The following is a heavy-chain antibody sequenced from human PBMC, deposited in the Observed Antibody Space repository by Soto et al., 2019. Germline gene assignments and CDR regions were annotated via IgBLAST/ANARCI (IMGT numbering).Heavy chain of an antibody. CDR2: IYYSGST. CDR3: ARGVMGPTVTTVRSQPPNDY. V-gene: IGHV4-61*01. Sequence: QVQLQESGPGLVKPSETLSLTCTVSGGSVSSGSYYWSWIRQPPGKGLEWIGYIYYSGSTNYNPSLKSRVTISVDTSKNQFSLKLSSVTAADTAVYYCARGVMGPTVTTVRSQPPNDYWGQGTLVTVSS. J-gene: IGHJ4*02. CDR1: GGSVSSGSYY. D-gene: IGHD4-17*01.